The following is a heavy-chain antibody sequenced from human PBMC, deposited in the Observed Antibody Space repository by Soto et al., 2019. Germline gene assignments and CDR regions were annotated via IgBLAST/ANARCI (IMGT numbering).Heavy chain of an antibody. V-gene: IGHV4-4*02. CDR1: GGSISSSNW. CDR3: ARGPPEGDYDSSGYPPGDALDI. D-gene: IGHD3-22*01. CDR2: IYHSGST. Sequence: PSETLSLTCAVSGGSISSSNWWSWVRQPPGKGLEWIGEIYHSGSTNYNPSLKSRVTISVAKSKNQFSLKLSSVTAADTAVYYCARGPPEGDYDSSGYPPGDALDIWGQGTMVTVSS. J-gene: IGHJ3*02.